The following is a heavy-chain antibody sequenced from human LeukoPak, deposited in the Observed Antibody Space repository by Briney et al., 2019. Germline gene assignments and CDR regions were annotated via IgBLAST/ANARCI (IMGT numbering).Heavy chain of an antibody. D-gene: IGHD1-7*01. V-gene: IGHV4-4*07. J-gene: IGHJ5*02. CDR3: ARDNWNYRGPNWFDP. Sequence: PSETLSLTCTVSGGSISSYYRSWIRQPAGKGLEWIGRIYTSGSTNYNPSLKSRVTMSVDTSKNQFSLKLSSVTAADTAVYYCARDNWNYRGPNWFDPWGQGTLVTVSS. CDR1: GGSISSYY. CDR2: IYTSGST.